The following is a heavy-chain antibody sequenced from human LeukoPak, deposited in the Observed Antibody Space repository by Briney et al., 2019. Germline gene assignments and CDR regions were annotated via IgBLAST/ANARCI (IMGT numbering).Heavy chain of an antibody. CDR2: INDDGDRT. D-gene: IGHD1-20*01. CDR3: ARVGDLNFSDF. CDR1: GFTFSRYS. Sequence: GGSLRLSCVASGFTFSRYSMHWVRQIPGKGLEYVSAINDDGDRTYYADSVKSRFTISRDNSKNTLFLQMGSLRAEDMAVYYCARVGDLNFSDFWGQGTLVTVSS. V-gene: IGHV3-64*02. J-gene: IGHJ4*02.